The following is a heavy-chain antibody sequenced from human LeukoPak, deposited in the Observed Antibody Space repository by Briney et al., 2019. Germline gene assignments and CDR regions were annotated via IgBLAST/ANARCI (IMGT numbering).Heavy chain of an antibody. CDR3: ARVSVVVPGANDY. V-gene: IGHV3-72*01. Sequence: PGGTLRLSCVASGFALSDLYMDSVRQAPGKGLGRGGRSRNKANSYSTEYAASVKGRFTVSRDASKNSLYLQMNSLRTEDTAVYYCARVSVVVPGANDYWGQGTLVTVSS. CDR2: SRNKANSYST. CDR1: GFALSDLY. D-gene: IGHD2-2*01. J-gene: IGHJ4*02.